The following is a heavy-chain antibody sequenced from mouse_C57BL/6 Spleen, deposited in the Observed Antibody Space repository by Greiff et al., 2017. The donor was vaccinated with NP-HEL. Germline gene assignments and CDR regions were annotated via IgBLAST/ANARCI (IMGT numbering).Heavy chain of an antibody. J-gene: IGHJ2*01. CDR3: ARRGGYYGSNYFDY. CDR2: ISNGGGST. CDR1: GFTFSDYY. D-gene: IGHD1-1*01. V-gene: IGHV5-12*01. Sequence: EVQGVESGGGLVQPGGSLKLSCAASGFTFSDYYMYWVRQTPAKRLEWVAYISNGGGSTYYPDTVKGRFTLSRDNAKNTLYLQMSRLKSEDTAMYYGARRGGYYGSNYFDYWGQGTTLTVSS.